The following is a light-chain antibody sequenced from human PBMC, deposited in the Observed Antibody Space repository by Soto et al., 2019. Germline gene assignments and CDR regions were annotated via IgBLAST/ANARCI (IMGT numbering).Light chain of an antibody. CDR1: QGIRNY. CDR3: QKYSSVPV. J-gene: IGKJ3*01. CDR2: AAS. V-gene: IGKV1-27*01. Sequence: DIRMTQSPTSLSASVGDRVTSACRASQGIRNYVAWYQQIPGKAPKLLIYAASTLQSGVPSRFSGSGSGTDFTLTINGLQPEDVATYSCQKYSSVPVFGPGTKVEIK.